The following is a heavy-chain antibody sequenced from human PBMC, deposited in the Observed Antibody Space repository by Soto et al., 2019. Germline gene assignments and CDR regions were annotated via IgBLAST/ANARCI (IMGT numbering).Heavy chain of an antibody. Sequence: QVQVVESGGGVVQPGRSLRLSCAASGFTFSSYAMQWVRQAPGKGLEWVAVISDAGSNKFYADSVKGRFTISRDNSKNTRDLQMNSLGAEDQGVYYCARVGPGWYGGADYWGQGTLVTVSS. J-gene: IGHJ4*02. CDR1: GFTFSSYA. V-gene: IGHV3-30-3*01. D-gene: IGHD6-19*01. CDR3: ARVGPGWYGGADY. CDR2: ISDAGSNK.